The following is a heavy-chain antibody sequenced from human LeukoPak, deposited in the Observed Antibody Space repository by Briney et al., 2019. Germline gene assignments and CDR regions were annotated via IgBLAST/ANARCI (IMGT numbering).Heavy chain of an antibody. J-gene: IGHJ6*04. D-gene: IGHD2-15*01. V-gene: IGHV1-69*06. CDR2: IIPIFGTA. CDR1: GGTFSSYA. CDR3: ASCSPGPYYYYGMDV. Sequence: SVKVSCKASGGTFSSYAISWVRQAPGQGLEWMGGIIPIFGTANYAQKFQGRVTITADKSTSTAYMELSSLRFEDTAVYYCASCSPGPYYYYGMDVWGKGTTVTVSS.